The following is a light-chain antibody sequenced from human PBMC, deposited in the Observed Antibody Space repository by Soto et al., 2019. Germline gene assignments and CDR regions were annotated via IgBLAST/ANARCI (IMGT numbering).Light chain of an antibody. CDR3: QQYNSYSPGYT. J-gene: IGKJ2*01. CDR1: QSISSW. V-gene: IGKV1-5*01. CDR2: DAS. Sequence: DIQMTQSPSTLSASVGDRVTITCRASQSISSWLDWYQQKPGKAPKLLIYDASSLESGVPSRFSGSGSGTEFTITISSLQPDDFATSYCQQYNSYSPGYTFGQGTKLQIK.